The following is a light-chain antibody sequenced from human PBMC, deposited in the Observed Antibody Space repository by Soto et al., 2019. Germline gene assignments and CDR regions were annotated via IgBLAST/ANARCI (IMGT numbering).Light chain of an antibody. J-gene: IGKJ1*01. CDR3: AQRIWPWT. CDR1: QSVGTW. Sequence: EIVLTQSPATLSLSPGERATLSCRASQSVGTWLAWYQQKPGQAPRLLIYDASNRPTGIPDRFSGSGSGTDFTLTISRLDPEDFAVYYCAQRIWPWTVGQGTKVDIK. V-gene: IGKV3-11*01. CDR2: DAS.